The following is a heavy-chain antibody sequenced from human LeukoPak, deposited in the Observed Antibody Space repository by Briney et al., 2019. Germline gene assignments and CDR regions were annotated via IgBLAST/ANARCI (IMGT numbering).Heavy chain of an antibody. Sequence: SETLSLTCAVYGVSFSRYYWSWIRQSPGKGLEWIAEIDHRGDTNYNPSVKSRVTISVDTSKNQFSLKVRSLSAADTAVYYCARGATISETGYFDFWGQGTLVTVSS. CDR1: GVSFSRYY. J-gene: IGHJ4*03. CDR3: ARGATISETGYFDF. CDR2: IDHRGDT. D-gene: IGHD5-24*01. V-gene: IGHV4-34*01.